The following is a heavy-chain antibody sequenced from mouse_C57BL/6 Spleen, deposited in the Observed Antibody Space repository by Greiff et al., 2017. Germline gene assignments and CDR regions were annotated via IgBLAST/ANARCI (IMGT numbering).Heavy chain of an antibody. V-gene: IGHV1-55*01. CDR3: ARGLLRYGVFYAMDY. Sequence: VQLQQPGAELVKPGASVKMSCKASGYTFTCYWITWVRQRPGQGLEWIGDIYPGSGSTNYNEKFKSKATLTVDTSSSTAYMQLSSLTSEDSAVYYCARGLLRYGVFYAMDYWGQGTSVTVSS. D-gene: IGHD1-1*01. J-gene: IGHJ4*01. CDR2: IYPGSGST. CDR1: GYTFTCYW.